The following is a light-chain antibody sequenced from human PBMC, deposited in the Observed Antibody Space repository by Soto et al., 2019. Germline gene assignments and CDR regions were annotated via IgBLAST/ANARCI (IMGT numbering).Light chain of an antibody. CDR3: QQYNNWPPYT. Sequence: EIVMTQSPATLSVSPGARATLSCRTSQSVSSKLAWYQQKCGQAPRLLIYGASTRATGMPARFSGSGSGTEFTLTINSLQSEDFAVYYCQQYNNWPPYTFGQGTKLEIK. J-gene: IGKJ2*01. CDR2: GAS. CDR1: QSVSSK. V-gene: IGKV3-15*01.